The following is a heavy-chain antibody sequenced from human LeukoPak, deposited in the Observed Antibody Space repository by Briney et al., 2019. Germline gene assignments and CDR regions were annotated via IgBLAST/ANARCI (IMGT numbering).Heavy chain of an antibody. Sequence: GASVKVSCKASGGTFSSYAISWVRQAPGPGLEWMGGIIPIFGTANYAQKFQGRVTITTDESTSTAYMELSSLRSEDTAVYYCARDPLDSSGYYYHHWFDPWGQGTLVTVSS. CDR1: GGTFSSYA. D-gene: IGHD3-22*01. J-gene: IGHJ5*02. CDR2: IIPIFGTA. V-gene: IGHV1-69*05. CDR3: ARDPLDSSGYYYHHWFDP.